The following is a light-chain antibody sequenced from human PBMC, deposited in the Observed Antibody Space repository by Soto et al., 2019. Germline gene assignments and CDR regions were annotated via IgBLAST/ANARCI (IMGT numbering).Light chain of an antibody. CDR2: DAS. CDR3: QQYNNWPPLT. J-gene: IGKJ4*01. Sequence: EIVMTQSPATLSVSPGERATLSCRASQSISSNLAWFQQKPGRAPRLLIYDASTRATGIPARFSGSGSGTEFTLTISSLQSEDFVVYYCQQYNNWPPLTFGGGTKVDIK. CDR1: QSISSN. V-gene: IGKV3-15*01.